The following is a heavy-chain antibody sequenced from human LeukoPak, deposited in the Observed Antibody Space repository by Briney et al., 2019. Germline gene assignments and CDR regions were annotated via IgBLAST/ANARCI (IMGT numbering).Heavy chain of an antibody. CDR2: IIPLFGTA. D-gene: IGHD6-13*01. V-gene: IGHV1-69*06. J-gene: IGHJ6*03. CDR1: GGTFSSYA. Sequence: GASVKVSFKASGGTFSSYAISWVRQAPGQGLEWMGGIIPLFGTANYAQKFQDRVTITADKSTSTAYMELSSMRSEHTAVYYSARVVGLTGYSSSWYSGDYYYMDVWGRGTTVTVSS. CDR3: ARVVGLTGYSSSWYSGDYYYMDV.